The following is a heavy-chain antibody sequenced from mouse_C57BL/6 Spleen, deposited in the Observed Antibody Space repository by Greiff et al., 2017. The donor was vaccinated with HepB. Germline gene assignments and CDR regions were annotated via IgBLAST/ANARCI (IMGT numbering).Heavy chain of an antibody. Sequence: QVQLKQPGAELVKPGASVKLSCKASGYTFTSYWMQWVKQRPGQGLEWIGEIDPSDSYTNYNQKFKGKATLTVDTSSSTAYMQLSSLTSEDSAVYYCARRFDGSFFDYWGQGTTLTVSS. CDR2: IDPSDSYT. J-gene: IGHJ2*01. CDR3: ARRFDGSFFDY. CDR1: GYTFTSYW. V-gene: IGHV1-50*01. D-gene: IGHD2-3*01.